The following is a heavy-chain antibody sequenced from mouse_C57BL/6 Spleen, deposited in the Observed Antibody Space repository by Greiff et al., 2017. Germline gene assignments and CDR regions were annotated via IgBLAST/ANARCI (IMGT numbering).Heavy chain of an antibody. CDR3: ARQPAQGAWLAY. Sequence: VQLQQPGAELVRPGSSVKLSCKASGYTFTSYWMHWVKQRPIQGLEWIGNIDPSDSDTHYNQKFKDKATLTVDKSSSTAYMQLSSLTSEDSAVDYCARQPAQGAWLAYWGQGTLVTVSA. CDR1: GYTFTSYW. D-gene: IGHD3-2*02. CDR2: IDPSDSDT. J-gene: IGHJ3*01. V-gene: IGHV1-52*01.